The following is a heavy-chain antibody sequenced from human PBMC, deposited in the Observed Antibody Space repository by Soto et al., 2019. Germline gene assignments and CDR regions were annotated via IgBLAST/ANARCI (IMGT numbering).Heavy chain of an antibody. J-gene: IGHJ5*02. V-gene: IGHV4-30-2*01. Sequence: SETLSLTCAVSGGSISSGGYSWSWIRQPPGKGLEWIGYIYHSGSTYYNPSLKSRVTISVDRSKNQFSLKLSSVTAADTAVYYCARTQKELRYFDWSLVRFDPWGQGTLVTVSS. CDR3: ARTQKELRYFDWSLVRFDP. CDR2: IYHSGST. D-gene: IGHD3-9*01. CDR1: GGSISSGGYS.